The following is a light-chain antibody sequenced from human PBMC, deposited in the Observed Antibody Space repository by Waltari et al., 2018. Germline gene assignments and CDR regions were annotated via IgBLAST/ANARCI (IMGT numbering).Light chain of an antibody. Sequence: QSVLTQPPSASGTPGQRVTITCSGSNSNIGSNYVYWYQQLPGTAPKVLIDRNDQRPSEVPDRFSGSKSGTSASLAISGLRSEDEADYYCAAWDDILSGWEFGGGTKLTVL. V-gene: IGLV1-47*01. J-gene: IGLJ3*02. CDR3: AAWDDILSGWE. CDR1: NSNIGSNY. CDR2: RND.